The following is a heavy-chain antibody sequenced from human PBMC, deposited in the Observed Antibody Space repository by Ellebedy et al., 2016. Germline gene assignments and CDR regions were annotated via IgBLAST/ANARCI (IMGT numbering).Heavy chain of an antibody. J-gene: IGHJ4*02. CDR2: ISYDGSNK. CDR1: GFTFSSYA. CDR3: VRGGGYFDH. V-gene: IGHV3-30-3*01. D-gene: IGHD2-15*01. Sequence: GESLKISXAASGFTFSSYAMHWVRQAPGKGLEWVAVISYDGSNKYYADSVKGRFTISRDNAKNSVYLEMKSLRVEDTARYYCVRGGGYFDHWGQGTLVTVSS.